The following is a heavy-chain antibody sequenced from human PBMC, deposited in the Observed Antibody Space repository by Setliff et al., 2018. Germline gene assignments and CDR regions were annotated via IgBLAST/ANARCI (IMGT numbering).Heavy chain of an antibody. Sequence: SETLSLTCTVSGASITNINYYWGLIRQPPGKGLEWIGSIFYSGRTFYNPSLKSRVTISVDTSKNQFSLTLSSVTAADTAVYYCARDRGSNNSPEDFDYWGLGTLVTVSS. D-gene: IGHD1-1*01. J-gene: IGHJ4*02. CDR2: IFYSGRT. V-gene: IGHV4-39*02. CDR3: ARDRGSNNSPEDFDY. CDR1: GASITNINYY.